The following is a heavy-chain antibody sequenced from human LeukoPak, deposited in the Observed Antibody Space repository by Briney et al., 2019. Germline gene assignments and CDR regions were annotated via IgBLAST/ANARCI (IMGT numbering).Heavy chain of an antibody. CDR1: GYTFTGSY. V-gene: IGHV1-2*02. Sequence: ASVKVSCKASGYTFTGSYMHWVRQAPGQGLEWMGWINPNSGGTNYAQKFQGRVTMTRDTSISTAYIELSRLRSDDTAVYYCARDRQAPAYSSSSCFDYWGQGTLVTVSS. CDR3: ARDRQAPAYSSSSCFDY. CDR2: INPNSGGT. D-gene: IGHD6-6*01. J-gene: IGHJ4*02.